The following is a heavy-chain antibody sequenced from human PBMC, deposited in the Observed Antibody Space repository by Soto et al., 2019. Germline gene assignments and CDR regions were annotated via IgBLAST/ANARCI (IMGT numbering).Heavy chain of an antibody. V-gene: IGHV1-69*12. CDR2: IIPIFGTA. CDR1: GGTFSSYA. D-gene: IGHD2-15*01. J-gene: IGHJ4*02. Sequence: QVQLVQSGAEVKKPGSSVKVSCKASGGTFSSYAISWVRQAPGQGLEWMGGIIPIFGTANYAQKFQGRVTIXXDXSXITAYMELSSLRSEDTAVYYCARVKPLLLTDYYFDYWGQGTLVTVSS. CDR3: ARVKPLLLTDYYFDY.